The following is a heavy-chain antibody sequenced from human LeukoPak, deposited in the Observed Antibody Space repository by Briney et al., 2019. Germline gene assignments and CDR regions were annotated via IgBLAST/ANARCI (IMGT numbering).Heavy chain of an antibody. CDR3: ARVNPYCGGDCYSD. V-gene: IGHV1-8*01. D-gene: IGHD2-21*01. CDR1: GYTFTSYD. Sequence: ASVKVSCKASGYTFTSYDINWVRQATGQGLEWMGWMNPNSGNTGYAQKFQGRVTMTRNTSISTAYMELSSLRSEDTAVYYCARVNPYCGGDCYSDWGQGTLVTVSS. CDR2: MNPNSGNT. J-gene: IGHJ4*02.